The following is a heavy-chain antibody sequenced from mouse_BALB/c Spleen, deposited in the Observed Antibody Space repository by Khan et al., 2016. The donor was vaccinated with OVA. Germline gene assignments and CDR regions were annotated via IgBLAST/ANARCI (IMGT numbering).Heavy chain of an antibody. D-gene: IGHD4-1*01. J-gene: IGHJ4*01. CDR3: ASELGRYYALDY. V-gene: IGHV3-2*02. Sequence: EVQLQESGPGLVKPSQSLSLTCTVTGYSITSDYAWNWIRQFPGNKLEWMGYISYSGSTTYNPSLKSRIPITRDTSKDQFFLQLKSVTSEDTATYYCASELGRYYALDYWRQGTSVTVSS. CDR2: ISYSGST. CDR1: GYSITSDYA.